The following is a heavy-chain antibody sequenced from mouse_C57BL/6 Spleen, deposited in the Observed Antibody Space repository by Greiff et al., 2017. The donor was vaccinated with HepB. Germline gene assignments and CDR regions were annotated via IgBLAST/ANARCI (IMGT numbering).Heavy chain of an antibody. CDR3: VRHRWDSSGSFDY. Sequence: EVQLVESGGGLVQPKGSLKLSCAASGFSFNTYAMNWVRQAPGKGLEWVARIRSKSNNYATYYADSVKDRFTISRDDSESMLDLQMNNLKSEDTAMYYCVRHRWDSSGSFDYWGQGTTLTVSS. J-gene: IGHJ2*01. V-gene: IGHV10-1*01. CDR1: GFSFNTYA. CDR2: IRSKSNNYAT. D-gene: IGHD3-2*02.